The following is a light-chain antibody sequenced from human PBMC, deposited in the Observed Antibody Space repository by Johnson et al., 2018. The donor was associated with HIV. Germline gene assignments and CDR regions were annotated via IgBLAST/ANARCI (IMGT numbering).Light chain of an antibody. CDR2: DNN. V-gene: IGLV1-51*01. Sequence: SFFPPPPSFSSSPFPPFPLSFSFLLSPIGNNYVSWYQQLPGTAPNLLIYDNNKRPSGIPDRFSGSKSGTSATLGITGLQTGDEADYYCGTWDSSLSCYVFGTGTKVTVL. J-gene: IGLJ1*01. CDR1: LSPIGNNY. CDR3: GTWDSSLSCYV.